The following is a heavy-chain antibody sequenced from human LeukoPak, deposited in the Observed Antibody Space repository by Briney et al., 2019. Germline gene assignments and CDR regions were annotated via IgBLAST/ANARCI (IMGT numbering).Heavy chain of an antibody. CDR2: ISSSGSTK. D-gene: IGHD2-21*02. V-gene: IGHV3-48*03. J-gene: IGHJ6*04. Sequence: GGSLRLSCSASEFTFSNYEMKWVRQAPGKGLEGVAYISSSGSTKYYADSVRGRFTISRDNGKNALYLQRNSLRDEDTAVYYCVLGGLYVVVTVEKYYSGMDVWGKGPTVTVSS. CDR1: EFTFSNYE. CDR3: VLGGLYVVVTVEKYYSGMDV.